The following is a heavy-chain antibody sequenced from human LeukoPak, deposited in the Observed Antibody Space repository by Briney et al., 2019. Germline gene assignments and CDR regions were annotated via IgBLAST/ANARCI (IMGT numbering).Heavy chain of an antibody. J-gene: IGHJ4*02. CDR3: AKKMSITAASQVDY. V-gene: IGHV3-48*01. Sequence: GGSLRLSCAASGFTFSRHPMNWVRQAPGKGLEWVSYISPGTIYYADSVKGRFTISRDNSKNTLYLQMNSLRAEDTAVYYCAKKMSITAASQVDYWGQGTLVTVSS. CDR1: GFTFSRHP. CDR2: ISPGTI. D-gene: IGHD1-20*01.